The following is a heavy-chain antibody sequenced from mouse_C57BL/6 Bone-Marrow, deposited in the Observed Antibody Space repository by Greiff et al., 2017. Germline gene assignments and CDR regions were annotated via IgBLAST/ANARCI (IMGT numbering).Heavy chain of an antibody. Sequence: QVQLQQSGAELARPGASVKLSCKASGYTFTSYGISWVKQRTGQGLEWIGEIYPRSGNTYYNEKFKGKATLTADKSSSTAYMELRSLTSEDSAVYFCARRGPITTVVARGFAYWGQGTLVTVSA. V-gene: IGHV1-81*01. CDR1: GYTFTSYG. CDR2: IYPRSGNT. J-gene: IGHJ3*01. CDR3: ARRGPITTVVARGFAY. D-gene: IGHD1-1*01.